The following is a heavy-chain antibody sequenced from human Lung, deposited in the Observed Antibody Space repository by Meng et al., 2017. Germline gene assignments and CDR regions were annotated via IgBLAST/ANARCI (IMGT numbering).Heavy chain of an antibody. Sequence: QAQMAQSVLCERAPGDSGNLSHTSFGYTLTMDILNRLRAPARQGPELMGLINTNTGHPTSAKAFTGRFFFSLDTSVDTAYLHISSLEAADTAVYYCARAKYGENNWLDSWGQGTLVTVSS. CDR1: GYTLTMDI. CDR2: INTNTGHP. V-gene: IGHV7-4-1*02. D-gene: IGHD4/OR15-4a*01. CDR3: ARAKYGENNWLDS. J-gene: IGHJ5*01.